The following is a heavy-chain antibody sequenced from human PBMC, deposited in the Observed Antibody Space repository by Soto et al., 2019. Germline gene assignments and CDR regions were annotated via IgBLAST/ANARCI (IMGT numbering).Heavy chain of an antibody. D-gene: IGHD2-8*01. CDR2: ISGYNGDT. J-gene: IGHJ6*02. CDR1: GYTFTRYG. CDR3: AKNGQPPYYYYGLDV. Sequence: ASVKVSCKASGYTFTRYGISCVRQAPGQGLEWMGWISGYNGDTTYAQKFQGRVTMTIDTSTSTAYMELRSLTSDDTAVYYCAKNGQPPYYYYGLDVWGQGTKVTVSS. V-gene: IGHV1-18*01.